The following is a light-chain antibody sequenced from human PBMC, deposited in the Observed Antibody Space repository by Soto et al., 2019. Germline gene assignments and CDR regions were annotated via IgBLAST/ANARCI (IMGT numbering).Light chain of an antibody. J-gene: IGLJ2*01. CDR1: SSNIGAGYD. Sequence: QAVVTQPPSVSVAPGQRVTISCTGSSSNIGAGYDVHWYQQLPGTAPKLLIYGNSNRPSGVPDRFSGSKSGTSASLAITGLQAEDEADYYCQSYDSSLSGSVFGGGTQLTVL. CDR3: QSYDSSLSGSV. CDR2: GNS. V-gene: IGLV1-40*01.